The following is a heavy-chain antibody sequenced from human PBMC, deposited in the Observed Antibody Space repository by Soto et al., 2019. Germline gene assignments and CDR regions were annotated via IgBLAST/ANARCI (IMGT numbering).Heavy chain of an antibody. CDR1: GDSVSSNSAA. CDR2: TYYRSKWYN. J-gene: IGHJ3*02. V-gene: IGHV6-1*01. Sequence: SQTLSLTCAISGDSVSSNSAAWNWIRQSPSRGLEWLGRTYYRSKWYNDYVVSVKSRITINPDTSKNQFSLQLNSVTPGDTAVYYCASQPSTYYYDSSGYYVNDAFDIWGQGTMVTVSS. CDR3: ASQPSTYYYDSSGYYVNDAFDI. D-gene: IGHD3-22*01.